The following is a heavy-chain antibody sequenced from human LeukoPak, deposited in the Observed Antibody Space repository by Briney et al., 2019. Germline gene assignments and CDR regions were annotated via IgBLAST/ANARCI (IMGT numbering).Heavy chain of an antibody. D-gene: IGHD5-24*01. Sequence: GSLRLSCKASGYTFTVYNMHWGPDTPGQGLEWMGWINPNSGGTNYAQVFQGRVTMTRDTSISTAYMELSRLRSDDTAIYYCAREHRDGYNFDYWGQGTLVTVSS. J-gene: IGHJ4*02. CDR1: GYTFTVYN. CDR2: INPNSGGT. CDR3: AREHRDGYNFDY. V-gene: IGHV1-2*02.